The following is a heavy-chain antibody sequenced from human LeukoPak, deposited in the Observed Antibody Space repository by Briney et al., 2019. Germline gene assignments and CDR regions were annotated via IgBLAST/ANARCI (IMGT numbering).Heavy chain of an antibody. Sequence: GGALRLSCAASGFTFSSYGMHWVRQAPGKGLEWVAFIRYDGNNKYYADSVKGRFTISRDNSKNPLYLQMNSLRAEDTAVYYCAKDRAVVVPADLFDYWGQGTLVTVSS. CDR1: GFTFSSYG. D-gene: IGHD2-2*01. J-gene: IGHJ4*02. CDR3: AKDRAVVVPADLFDY. V-gene: IGHV3-30*02. CDR2: IRYDGNNK.